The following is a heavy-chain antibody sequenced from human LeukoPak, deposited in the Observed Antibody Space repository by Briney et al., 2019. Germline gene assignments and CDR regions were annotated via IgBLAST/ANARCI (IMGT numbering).Heavy chain of an antibody. J-gene: IGHJ6*02. Sequence: PGRSLRLSCAASGFTFDDYAMHWVRQAPGKGLQWVSSINWNSGSLDYADSVKGRFTVSRDNAKNTLYLQMNSLRVDDTALYYCAKGHSSGYYWGGTDVWGQGTTVTVSS. V-gene: IGHV3-9*01. CDR1: GFTFDDYA. CDR2: INWNSGSL. D-gene: IGHD3-22*01. CDR3: AKGHSSGYYWGGTDV.